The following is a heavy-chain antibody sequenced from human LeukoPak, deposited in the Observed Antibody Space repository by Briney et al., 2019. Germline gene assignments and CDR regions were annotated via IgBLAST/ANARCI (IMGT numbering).Heavy chain of an antibody. V-gene: IGHV3-30*18. J-gene: IGHJ6*02. CDR2: ISYDGSNK. CDR3: AKRGLIWNRYYYGMDV. D-gene: IGHD1/OR15-1a*01. Sequence: GGSLRLSCAASGFTFSSYGMHWVRQAPGKGLEWVAVISYDGSNKYYADSVKGRFTISRDNSKNTLYLQMNSLRAEDTAVYYCAKRGLIWNRYYYGMDVWGQGTTVTVSS. CDR1: GFTFSSYG.